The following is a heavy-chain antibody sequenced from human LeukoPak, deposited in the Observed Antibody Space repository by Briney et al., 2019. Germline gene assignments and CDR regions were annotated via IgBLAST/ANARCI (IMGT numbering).Heavy chain of an antibody. Sequence: GGSLRLSCAASGFTFSSHSMNWVRQAPGKGLEWVSHISSSSSTTYYADSVKGRFTISRDNAKNSLYLQMNSLRAEDTAVYYCARELPRIGGQTDASDIWGQGTMVTVS. J-gene: IGHJ3*02. D-gene: IGHD3-16*01. CDR3: ARELPRIGGQTDASDI. CDR1: GFTFSSHS. CDR2: ISSSSSTT. V-gene: IGHV3-48*01.